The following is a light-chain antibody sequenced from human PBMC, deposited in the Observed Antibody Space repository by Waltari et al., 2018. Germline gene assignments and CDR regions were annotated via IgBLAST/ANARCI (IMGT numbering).Light chain of an antibody. CDR2: EVI. CDR3: CSYAGTNNFYV. J-gene: IGLJ1*01. V-gene: IGLV2-8*01. Sequence: QSALTQPPSASGSPGESVTISCTGTSSYIGDYDYVSWYQQHPGKAPKLMIYEVIKRPSGVPDRFSGSKSGNTASLTVSGLQAEDEADYYCCSYAGTNNFYVFGTGTKVTVL. CDR1: SSYIGDYDY.